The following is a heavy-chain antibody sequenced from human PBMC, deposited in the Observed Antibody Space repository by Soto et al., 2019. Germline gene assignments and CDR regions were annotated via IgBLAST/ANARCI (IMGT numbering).Heavy chain of an antibody. V-gene: IGHV4-39*01. J-gene: IGHJ4*02. D-gene: IGHD6-19*01. CDR3: GRHAVLSSRFTDY. CDR1: GGSISSYY. Sequence: SETLSLTCTVSGGSISSYYWGWIRQPPGKGLEWIGSIYYSGSTYYNPSLKSRVTISVDTSKNQFSLKLSSVTAADTAVYYCGRHAVLSSRFTDYWGQGTLVTVSS. CDR2: IYYSGST.